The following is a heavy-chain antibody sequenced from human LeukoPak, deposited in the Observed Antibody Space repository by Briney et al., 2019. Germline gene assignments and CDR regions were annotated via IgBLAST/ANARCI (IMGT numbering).Heavy chain of an antibody. D-gene: IGHD3-22*01. Sequence: GESLKISCKGSGYSFTSYWIGWVRQMPGKGLEWMGIIYPGDSDTRYSPSFQGQVTISADKSISTAYLQWSSLKASDTAMYYCARPYYDRHYYYYMDVWGKGTTVTVSS. V-gene: IGHV5-51*01. CDR1: GYSFTSYW. CDR2: IYPGDSDT. CDR3: ARPYYDRHYYYYMDV. J-gene: IGHJ6*03.